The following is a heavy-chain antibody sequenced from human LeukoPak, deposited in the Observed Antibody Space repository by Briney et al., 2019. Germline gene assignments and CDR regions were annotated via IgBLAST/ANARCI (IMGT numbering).Heavy chain of an antibody. V-gene: IGHV3-74*01. Sequence: TGGSLRLSCAASGFTFSSYWMHWVRQAPGKGLVWVSRISSHDSSASYADAVKGRFTTSRDDAKNTLYLQMSSLRADDTAVYYCTRALAGAASDYWGQGTLVTVSS. CDR1: GFTFSSYW. D-gene: IGHD6-19*01. CDR2: ISSHDSSA. J-gene: IGHJ4*02. CDR3: TRALAGAASDY.